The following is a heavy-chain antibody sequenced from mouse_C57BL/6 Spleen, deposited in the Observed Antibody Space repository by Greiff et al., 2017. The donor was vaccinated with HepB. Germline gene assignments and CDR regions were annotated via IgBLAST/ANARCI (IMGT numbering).Heavy chain of an antibody. CDR2: IYPGDGDT. J-gene: IGHJ4*01. CDR3: ARLESPYYAMDY. CDR1: GYAFSSSW. Sequence: VQLVESGPELVKPGASVKISCKASGYAFSSSWMNWVKQRPGKGLEWIGRIYPGDGDTNYNGKFKGKATLTADKSSSTAYMQLSSLTSEDSAVYFCARLESPYYAMDYWGQGTSVTVSS. V-gene: IGHV1-82*01.